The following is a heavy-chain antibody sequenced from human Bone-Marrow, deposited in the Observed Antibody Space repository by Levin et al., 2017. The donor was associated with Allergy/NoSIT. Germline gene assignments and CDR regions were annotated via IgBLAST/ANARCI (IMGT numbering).Heavy chain of an antibody. CDR2: INHSGST. CDR1: GYSIRSGYY. J-gene: IGHJ5*02. Sequence: SQTLSLTCVVSGYSIRSGYYWGWIRQSPGKGLEWIGSINHSGSTNYNPSLKSRLTISVDTSKNQFSLRLTSVIAADTAVYYCVRGSVHVNWFYPWGRGTLVTVSS. V-gene: IGHV4-38-2*01. CDR3: VRGSVHVNWFYP.